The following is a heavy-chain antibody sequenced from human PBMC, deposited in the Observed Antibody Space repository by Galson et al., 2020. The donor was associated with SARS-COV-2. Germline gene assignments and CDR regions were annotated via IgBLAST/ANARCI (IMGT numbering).Heavy chain of an antibody. J-gene: IGHJ4*02. V-gene: IGHV4-39*01. D-gene: IGHD3-10*01. CDR1: GDFISTSSYY. Sequence: ASETLSLTCTVSGDFISTSSYYWGWVRQPPGKGLEYIGSIYYSGTTFNNPSLKSRVTLSVDTSTNQFSLKLSSVTAADTAVYYCGRNHRYFYGGGTFWSQGTLVTVSS. CDR2: IYYSGTT. CDR3: GRNHRYFYGGGTF.